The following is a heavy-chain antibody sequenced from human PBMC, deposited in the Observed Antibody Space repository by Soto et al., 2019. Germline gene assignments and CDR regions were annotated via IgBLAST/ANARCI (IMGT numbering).Heavy chain of an antibody. CDR2: IYYSGST. V-gene: IGHV4-59*08. CDR1: GGSISSYY. D-gene: IGHD6-13*01. J-gene: IGHJ4*02. Sequence: KQSQTLSLTCTVSGGSISSYYWSWIRQPPGKGLEWIGYIYYSGSTNYNPSLKSRVTISVDTSKNQFSLKLSSVTAADTAVYYCVGYSSSWYGPKNDYWGQGTLVTVSS. CDR3: VGYSSSWYGPKNDY.